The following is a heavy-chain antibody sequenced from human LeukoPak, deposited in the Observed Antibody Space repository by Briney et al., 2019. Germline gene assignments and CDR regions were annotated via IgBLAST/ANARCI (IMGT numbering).Heavy chain of an antibody. CDR3: AKVGAAVAGDFDY. Sequence: GGSLRLSCAASGFTFSNYAMTWVRQAPGKGLEWVSIISGGGDITHYADPVKGRFTISRDNSKNTLHLQMNSLRAEDTAVYYCAKVGAAVAGDFDYWGQGTLVTVSS. CDR2: ISGGGDIT. J-gene: IGHJ4*02. CDR1: GFTFSNYA. D-gene: IGHD6-19*01. V-gene: IGHV3-23*01.